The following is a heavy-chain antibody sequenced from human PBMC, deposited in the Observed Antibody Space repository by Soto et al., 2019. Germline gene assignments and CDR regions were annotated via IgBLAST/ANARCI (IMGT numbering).Heavy chain of an antibody. V-gene: IGHV5-51*01. D-gene: IGHD6-13*01. CDR1: GYSFTNYW. CDR2: VHPGDSDG. J-gene: IGHJ4*01. Sequence: GESLKISCMASGYSFTNYWIGWVRQLPGKGLEWMGIVHPGDSDGRYSPSFQGHVTISADKSINTAYLEWSSLKSSDTAVYYCARPAAPAATTGSYYFDYWGHGTLVTISS. CDR3: ARPAAPAATTGSYYFDY.